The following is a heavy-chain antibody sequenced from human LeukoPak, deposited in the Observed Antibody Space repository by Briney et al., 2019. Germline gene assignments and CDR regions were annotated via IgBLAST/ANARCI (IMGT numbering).Heavy chain of an antibody. Sequence: PGGSLRLSCAASGFTFNNFGMTWVRQAPGKGLEWVSTISGGGGGSTYYAGSVKGRFTISSDNSKDTLYLQMNSLRAEDTAAYCARVRCSAMGCSSNSFDPWGQRTLVTVSS. V-gene: IGHV3-23*01. J-gene: IGHJ5*02. CDR2: ISGGGGGST. CDR1: GFTFNNFG. CDR3: ARVRCSAMGCSSNSFDP. D-gene: IGHD2-15*01.